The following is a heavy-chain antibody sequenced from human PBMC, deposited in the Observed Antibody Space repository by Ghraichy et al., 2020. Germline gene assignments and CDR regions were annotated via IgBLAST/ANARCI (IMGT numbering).Heavy chain of an antibody. V-gene: IGHV1-69*13. J-gene: IGHJ6*02. D-gene: IGHD2-8*02. CDR2: INPIFGTA. Sequence: SVKVSCKASGGTFSSYAISWVRQAPGQGLEWMGGINPIFGTANYAQKFQGRVTTTAGASTSTAYMELSSLRSEDTAVYYCARDTDPRIVLVVYGSYYYGIDASGQRGTVTVSS. CDR1: GGTFSSYA. CDR3: ARDTDPRIVLVVYGSYYYGIDA.